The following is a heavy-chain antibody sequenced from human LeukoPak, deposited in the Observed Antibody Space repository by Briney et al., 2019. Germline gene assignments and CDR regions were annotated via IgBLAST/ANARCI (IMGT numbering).Heavy chain of an antibody. CDR3: ARERVRWGYCSSTSCSGGYNWFDP. CDR1: GGSTSSYY. V-gene: IGHV4-4*07. J-gene: IGHJ5*02. CDR2: IYTSGST. Sequence: SETLSLTCTVSGGSTSSYYWSWIRQPAGKGLEWIGRIYTSGSTNYNPSLKSRVTISVDKSKNQFSLKLSSVTAADTAVYYCARERVRWGYCSSTSCSGGYNWFDPWGQGTLVTVSS. D-gene: IGHD2-2*01.